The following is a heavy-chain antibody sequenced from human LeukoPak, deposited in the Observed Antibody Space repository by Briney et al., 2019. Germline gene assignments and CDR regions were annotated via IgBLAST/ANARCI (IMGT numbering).Heavy chain of an antibody. D-gene: IGHD2-15*01. V-gene: IGHV3-74*01. Sequence: GGSLRLSCAASGFSFSNYWMHWVRQAPGKGLVWVSRINSDGSTTDYADSVKGRFTISRDNAKNTLYLLMNSLRAEDAAVYYCADLGYCSGGSCSSTDSYWGQGTLVTVSS. CDR3: ADLGYCSGGSCSSTDSY. CDR2: INSDGSTT. CDR1: GFSFSNYW. J-gene: IGHJ4*02.